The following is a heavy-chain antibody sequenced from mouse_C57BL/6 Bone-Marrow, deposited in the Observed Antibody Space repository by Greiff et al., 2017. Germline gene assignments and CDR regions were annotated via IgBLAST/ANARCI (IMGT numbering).Heavy chain of an antibody. CDR1: GYTFTDYY. D-gene: IGHD1-1*01. CDR3: ARYYYGSSSWFAY. J-gene: IGHJ3*01. V-gene: IGHV1-19*01. CDR2: INPYNGGT. Sequence: VQLQQSGPVLVKPGASVKMSCKASGYTFTDYYMNWVKQSHGKSLEWIGVINPYNGGTSYNQKFKGKATLTVDKSSSTAYMELNSLTSEDSAVDYCARYYYGSSSWFAYWGQGTLVTVSA.